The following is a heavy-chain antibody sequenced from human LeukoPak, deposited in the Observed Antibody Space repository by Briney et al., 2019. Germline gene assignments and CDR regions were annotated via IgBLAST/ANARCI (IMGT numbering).Heavy chain of an antibody. Sequence: SVKVSCKASGGTFSSYAISWVRQAPGQGLEWMGGIIPIFGTANYAQKFQGRVTITADKSTSTAYVELSSLRSEDTAVYYCARVFGYCSSTSCYGGSWFDPWGQGTLVTVSS. J-gene: IGHJ5*02. CDR2: IIPIFGTA. V-gene: IGHV1-69*06. CDR1: GGTFSSYA. D-gene: IGHD2-2*03. CDR3: ARVFGYCSSTSCYGGSWFDP.